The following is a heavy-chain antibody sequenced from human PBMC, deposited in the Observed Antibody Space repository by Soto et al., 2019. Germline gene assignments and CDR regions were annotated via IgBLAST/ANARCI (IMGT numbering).Heavy chain of an antibody. Sequence: EVQLLESGGGLVQPGGSLRLSCAASGFTFSSYAMSWVRQAPGKGLEWVSAISGSGGSTYYADSVKGRFTISRDNSKNTXXLQMHSLSAEDTAVDYCAKEGGYCSSTSGYGRVDYWGQGNLVTVSS. V-gene: IGHV3-23*01. CDR1: GFTFSSYA. CDR2: ISGSGGST. J-gene: IGHJ4*02. D-gene: IGHD2-2*03. CDR3: AKEGGYCSSTSGYGRVDY.